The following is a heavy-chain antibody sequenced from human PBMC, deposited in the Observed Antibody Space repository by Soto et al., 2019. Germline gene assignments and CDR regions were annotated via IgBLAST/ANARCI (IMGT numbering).Heavy chain of an antibody. Sequence: EVQLVESGGGLVQPGGSLRLSCAASKFTFSSSWMGWVRQTPGRGLEWVANINQDGSTTYYVDSMKGRFTISRDNAKNSLYLQMNSLTTDDTAVYFCARHGYYCFDYWGQGTLVTVSS. V-gene: IGHV3-7*04. CDR3: ARHGYYCFDY. CDR1: KFTFSSSW. CDR2: INQDGSTT. J-gene: IGHJ4*02. D-gene: IGHD3-3*01.